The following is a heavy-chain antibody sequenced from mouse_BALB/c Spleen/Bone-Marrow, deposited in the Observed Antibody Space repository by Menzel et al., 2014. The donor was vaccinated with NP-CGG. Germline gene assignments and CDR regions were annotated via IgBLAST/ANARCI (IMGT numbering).Heavy chain of an antibody. CDR1: GFPLTSYG. V-gene: IGHV2-9*02. CDR3: ARVFTTATWGFAY. D-gene: IGHD1-2*01. J-gene: IGHJ3*01. Sequence: QVQLQQSGPGLVAPSQSLSITCTVSGFPLTSYGIHWVRQSPGKGLEWLGAIRAGGSTNYNSALMSRLSITKDNSKNKVFLEMDSLQTDEPAMYYCARVFTTATWGFAYWGQGTLVTVSA. CDR2: IRAGGST.